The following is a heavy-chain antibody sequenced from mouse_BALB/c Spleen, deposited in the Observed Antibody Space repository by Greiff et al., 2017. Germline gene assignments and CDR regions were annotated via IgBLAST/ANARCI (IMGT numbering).Heavy chain of an antibody. CDR1: GYTFPSYW. V-gene: IGHV1-69*02. CDR3: TRNDYDWFAY. CDR2: IYPSDSYT. D-gene: IGHD2-4*01. J-gene: IGHJ3*01. Sequence: VQLQQPGAELVRPGASVKLSCKASGYTFPSYWINWVKQRPGQGLEWIGNIYPSDSYTNYNQKFKDKATLTVDKSSSTAYMQLSSPTSEDSAVYYCTRNDYDWFAYWGQGTLVTVSA.